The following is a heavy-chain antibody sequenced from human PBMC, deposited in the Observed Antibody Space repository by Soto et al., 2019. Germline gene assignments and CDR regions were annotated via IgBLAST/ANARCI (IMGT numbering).Heavy chain of an antibody. J-gene: IGHJ3*02. CDR3: ARHEGSVEGWNGIGAFDI. V-gene: IGHV5-51*01. D-gene: IGHD3-3*01. CDR1: GYSFTSYW. Sequence: GESLKISCKGSGYSFTSYWIGWVRQMPGKGLEWMGIIYPGDSDTRYSPSFQGQVTISADKSISTAYLQWSSLKASDTAMYYCARHEGSVEGWNGIGAFDIWGQGTMVTVSS. CDR2: IYPGDSDT.